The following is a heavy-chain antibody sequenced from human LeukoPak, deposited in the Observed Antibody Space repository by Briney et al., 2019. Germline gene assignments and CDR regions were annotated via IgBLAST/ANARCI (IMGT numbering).Heavy chain of an antibody. CDR1: GGSFSGYY. CDR3: ARGIVGAIG. J-gene: IGHJ4*02. CDR2: SNHGGST. D-gene: IGHD1-26*01. Sequence: SETLSLTCAVYGGSFSGYYWSWLRQPPGKGLEWMGESNHGGSTNYNPSLKSRVTISVDTSKNQFSLKLSSVTAAATAVYYCARGIVGAIGWGQGTLVTVSS. V-gene: IGHV4-34*01.